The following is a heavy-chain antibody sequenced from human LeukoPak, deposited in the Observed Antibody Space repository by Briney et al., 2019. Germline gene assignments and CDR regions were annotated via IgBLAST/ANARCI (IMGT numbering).Heavy chain of an antibody. CDR3: ARDGYSFGHDFDY. D-gene: IGHD5-18*01. CDR1: GFTFDDYA. J-gene: IGHJ4*02. V-gene: IGHV3-9*01. Sequence: GRSLRLSCAASGFTFDDYAMHWVRQAPGKGLEWVSGISWNSGSIGYADSVKGRFTISRDSAKNSLYLQMSSLRAEDTALYYCARDGYSFGHDFDYWGQGTLVTVSS. CDR2: ISWNSGSI.